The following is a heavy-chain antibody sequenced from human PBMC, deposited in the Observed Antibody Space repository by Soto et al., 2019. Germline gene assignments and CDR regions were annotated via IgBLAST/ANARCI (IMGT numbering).Heavy chain of an antibody. J-gene: IGHJ3*02. V-gene: IGHV5-51*01. CDR1: GYSFTSYW. CDR2: TYPGDSDT. CDR3: ARLGFTIFGVVTYDAFDI. D-gene: IGHD3-3*01. Sequence: GESLKISCKGSGYSFTSYWIGWVRQMPGKGLEWKGITYPGDSDTRYSPSFQGQVTISADKSISTAYLQWSSLKASDTAMYYCARLGFTIFGVVTYDAFDIWGQGTMVTVSS.